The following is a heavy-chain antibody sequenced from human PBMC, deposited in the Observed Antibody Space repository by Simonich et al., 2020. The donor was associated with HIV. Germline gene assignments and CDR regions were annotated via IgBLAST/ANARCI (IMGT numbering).Heavy chain of an antibody. Sequence: EVQLVQSGAEVKKPGATVKISCKVSGNTFPDYYIHVVQQAPGEGLEWMGMCDPEDGETRYAEKFQGRVTITADTSTDTAYMELISLRSEDTAVYYCATVFEYSSSDGNWFDPWGQGTLVTVSS. CDR3: ATVFEYSSSDGNWFDP. CDR2: CDPEDGET. J-gene: IGHJ5*02. CDR1: GNTFPDYY. V-gene: IGHV1-69-2*01. D-gene: IGHD6-6*01.